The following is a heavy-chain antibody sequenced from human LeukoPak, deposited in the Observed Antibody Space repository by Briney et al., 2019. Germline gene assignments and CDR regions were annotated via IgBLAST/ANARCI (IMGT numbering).Heavy chain of an antibody. CDR2: ISSSSSYI. V-gene: IGHV3-21*01. D-gene: IGHD3-22*01. Sequence: GGSLRLSCAASGFTFSSYSMNWVRQAPGKGLEWVSFISSSSSYIYYADSVKGRFTISRDNAKNSLYLQMNSLRAEDTAVYYCARVYDSSGYYQYYYYGMDVWGQGTTVTVSS. J-gene: IGHJ6*02. CDR1: GFTFSSYS. CDR3: ARVYDSSGYYQYYYYGMDV.